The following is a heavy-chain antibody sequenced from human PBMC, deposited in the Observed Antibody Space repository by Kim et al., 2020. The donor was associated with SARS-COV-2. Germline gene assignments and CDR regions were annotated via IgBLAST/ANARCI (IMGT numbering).Heavy chain of an antibody. J-gene: IGHJ4*01. CDR3: AKELVSRSSLSFDY. D-gene: IGHD6-19*01. V-gene: IGHV3-23*01. CDR1: GFTFSTNA. CDR2: ISPSGGDS. Sequence: GGSLRLSCAASGFTFSTNAMAWVRQAPGKGPDWVSAISPSGGDSYYANSVMGRFSTSRDNSKNTLYLQMNSLRVEDTAIYYCAKELVSRSSLSFDYWGHGTLVTVSS.